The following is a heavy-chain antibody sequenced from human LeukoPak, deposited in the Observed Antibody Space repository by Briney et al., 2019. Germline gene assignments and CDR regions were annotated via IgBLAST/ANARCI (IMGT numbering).Heavy chain of an antibody. CDR1: GGSISSYY. V-gene: IGHV4-59*01. CDR2: IYYSGST. D-gene: IGHD3-22*01. Sequence: PSETLSLTCTVSGGSISSYYWSWIRQPPGKGLEWIGYIYYSGSTNYNPSLKSRVTISVDTSKNQFSLKLSSVTAADTAVYHCAREGSGYYPLYYFDYWGQGTLVTVSS. J-gene: IGHJ4*02. CDR3: AREGSGYYPLYYFDY.